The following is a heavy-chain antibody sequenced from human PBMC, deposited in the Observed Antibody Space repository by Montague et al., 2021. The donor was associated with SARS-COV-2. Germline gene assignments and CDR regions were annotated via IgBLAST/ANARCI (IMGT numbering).Heavy chain of an antibody. Sequence: SLRLSCAVSGFTFSSYWMSWVRQAPGKGLEWVANIKQDGSEKYYVDSVKGRFTISRDNAKNSLYLQMNSLRAEDTAVYYCARSSSIAVAAAYWGQGTLVTVSS. CDR3: ARSSSIAVAAAY. CDR2: IKQDGSEK. CDR1: GFTFSSYW. V-gene: IGHV3-7*01. D-gene: IGHD6-19*01. J-gene: IGHJ4*02.